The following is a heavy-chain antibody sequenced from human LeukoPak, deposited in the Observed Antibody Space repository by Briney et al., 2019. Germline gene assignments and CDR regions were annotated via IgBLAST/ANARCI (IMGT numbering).Heavy chain of an antibody. CDR2: IQSDGTNK. CDR1: GFIFTSYG. J-gene: IGHJ4*02. Sequence: GGSLRLSCAASGFIFTSYGMHWVRQPPGKGLEWVAFIQSDGTNKYYTDSLSGRFTVSRDNSKNTLYLQMDSLRPDDTAVYYCAKDASSVWYFSYFDFWGKGTMVTVSS. V-gene: IGHV3-30*02. D-gene: IGHD6-19*01. CDR3: AKDASSVWYFSYFDF.